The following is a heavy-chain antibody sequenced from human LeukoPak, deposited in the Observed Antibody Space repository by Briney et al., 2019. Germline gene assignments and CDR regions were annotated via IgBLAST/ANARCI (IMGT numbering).Heavy chain of an antibody. CDR3: ATEYPRLHPALAFDY. CDR1: GYTFTSYG. CDR2: ISAYNGNT. V-gene: IGHV1-18*01. J-gene: IGHJ4*02. D-gene: IGHD4-11*01. Sequence: GASVKVSCKASGYTFTSYGISWVRQAPGQGLEWMGWISAYNGNTHHAQNFGGRVTMTTDTFTTTAYMELRSLRYDDTAVYYCATEYPRLHPALAFDYWGQGTLVTVSS.